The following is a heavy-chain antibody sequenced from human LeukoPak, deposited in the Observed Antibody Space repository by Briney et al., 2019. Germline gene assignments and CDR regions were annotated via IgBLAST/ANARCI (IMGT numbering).Heavy chain of an antibody. Sequence: GGSLRLSCAASGFRFNEYWMSWVRQPPGEGLQGVAHIKDDGTEEYYLDSVEGRFTIARDDAKNSLYLQMNSLRVEDTALYYCVRAGWELDYWGQGTPVTVS. CDR2: IKDDGTEE. CDR1: GFRFNEYW. CDR3: VRAGWELDY. J-gene: IGHJ4*02. V-gene: IGHV3-7*01. D-gene: IGHD1-1*01.